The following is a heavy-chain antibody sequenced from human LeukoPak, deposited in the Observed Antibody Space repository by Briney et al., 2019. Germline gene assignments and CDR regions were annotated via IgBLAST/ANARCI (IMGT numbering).Heavy chain of an antibody. CDR2: ARAGPTET. CDR3: ARGSGYCSGGSCYSVRYFQH. V-gene: IGHV1-3*01. CDR1: GYTFSAYA. Sequence: ASVKVSCKASGYTFSAYAVHWVRQAPGQSLEWMGWARAGPTETPYSQKFQGRVTITRDASANIAYMELTSLRSEDTAVYYCARGSGYCSGGSCYSVRYFQHWGQGTLVAVSS. D-gene: IGHD2-15*01. J-gene: IGHJ1*01.